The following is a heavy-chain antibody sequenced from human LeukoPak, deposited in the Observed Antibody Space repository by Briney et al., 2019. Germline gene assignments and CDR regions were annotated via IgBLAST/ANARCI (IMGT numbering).Heavy chain of an antibody. CDR3: ARGLPSSGWPD. J-gene: IGHJ4*02. V-gene: IGHV4-59*11. CDR1: GGSISSHY. CDR2: IYYSGST. D-gene: IGHD6-19*01. Sequence: SETLSLTYTVSGGSISSHYWTWIRQPPGRGLEWIGYIYYSGSTNYNPSLKSRVTISIDTSKKQFSLKLSSVTAADTAVYYCARGLPSSGWPDWGQGTLVTVSS.